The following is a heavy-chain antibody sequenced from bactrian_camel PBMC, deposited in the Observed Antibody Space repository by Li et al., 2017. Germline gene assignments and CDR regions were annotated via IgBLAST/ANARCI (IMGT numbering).Heavy chain of an antibody. D-gene: IGHD1*01. J-gene: IGHJ4*01. CDR2: IRRSGGET. CDR3: AASRGGRWLEEAAYMY. Sequence: SGGGSVQAGGPLRLSCVVSGHSRGSNCVGWYRLPPGRAPAEREGIAAIRRSGGETWYAGSVKGRFTISEDKAKTTYYLQMNSLKPEDTAMYYCAASRGGRWLEEAAYMYWGQGTQVTVS. V-gene: IGHV3-3*01. CDR1: GHSRGSNC.